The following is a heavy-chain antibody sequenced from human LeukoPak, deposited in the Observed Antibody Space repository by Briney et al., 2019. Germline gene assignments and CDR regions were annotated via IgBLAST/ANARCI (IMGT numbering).Heavy chain of an antibody. CDR2: ISTTSGGT. CDR1: GYTFTVYY. D-gene: IGHD1-26*01. Sequence: RASVKVSCRASGYTFTVYYMHWVRQPPGQGLERRGWISTTSGGTKYAQNFASRVTMTRDTSITTAYMELSSLRSDDTAIYYCSRECSGTYCGEDWGQGTLVTVSS. CDR3: SRECSGTYCGED. J-gene: IGHJ4*02. V-gene: IGHV1-2*02.